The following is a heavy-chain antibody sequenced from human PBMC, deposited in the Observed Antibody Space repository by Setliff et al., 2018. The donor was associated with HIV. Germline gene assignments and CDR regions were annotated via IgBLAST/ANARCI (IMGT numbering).Heavy chain of an antibody. CDR3: ARDRGSSYYYYYYMDV. J-gene: IGHJ6*03. D-gene: IGHD6-6*01. CDR1: GGSISSHY. Sequence: PSETLSLTCTVSGGSISSHYWSWIRQPPGKGLEWIGYIYYSGSTNYNPSLKSRVTISVDTSKNQFFLKLSSVTAADTAVYYCARDRGSSYYYYYYMDVWGKGTTVTVTS. V-gene: IGHV4-59*11. CDR2: IYYSGST.